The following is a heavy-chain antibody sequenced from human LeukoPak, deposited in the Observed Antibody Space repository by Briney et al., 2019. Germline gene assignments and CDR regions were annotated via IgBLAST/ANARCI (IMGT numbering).Heavy chain of an antibody. Sequence: GGSLRLSCAASGFTFRSYEMNWVRQAPGQGLEWVSYISSSGSTIYNADSVKGRFTISRDNAKNSLYLRMNSLRSHDTAIYYCARAQGGSNMYYFVSWGEGTLVTVSS. CDR3: ARAQGGSNMYYFVS. D-gene: IGHD3-10*01. V-gene: IGHV3-48*03. J-gene: IGHJ4*02. CDR2: ISSSGSTI. CDR1: GFTFRSYE.